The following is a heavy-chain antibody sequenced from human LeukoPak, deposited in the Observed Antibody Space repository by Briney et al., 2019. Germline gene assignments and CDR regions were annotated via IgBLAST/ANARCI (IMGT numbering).Heavy chain of an antibody. J-gene: IGHJ6*02. D-gene: IGHD2-21*02. CDR3: ASHRCGGDCYYPANYYYYGMDV. Sequence: GASVKVSCKASGYTFTSHGISWVRQAPGQGLEWMGWISAYNGNTNYAQKLQGRVTMTTDTSTSTAYMELRSLRSDDTAVYYCASHRCGGDCYYPANYYYYGMDVWGQGTTVTVSS. CDR2: ISAYNGNT. V-gene: IGHV1-18*01. CDR1: GYTFTSHG.